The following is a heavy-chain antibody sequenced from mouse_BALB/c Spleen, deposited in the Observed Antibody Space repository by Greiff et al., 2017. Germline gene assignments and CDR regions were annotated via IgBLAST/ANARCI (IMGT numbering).Heavy chain of an antibody. Sequence: VQLQQSGAELVKPGASVKLSCTASGFNIKDTYMHWVKQRPEQGLEWIGRIDPANGNTKYDPKFQGKATITADTSSNTAYLQLSSLTSEDTAVYFCARGGYYGYYFDYWGQGTTLTVSS. CDR3: ARGGYYGYYFDY. D-gene: IGHD2-2*01. V-gene: IGHV14-3*02. CDR1: GFNIKDTY. J-gene: IGHJ2*01. CDR2: IDPANGNT.